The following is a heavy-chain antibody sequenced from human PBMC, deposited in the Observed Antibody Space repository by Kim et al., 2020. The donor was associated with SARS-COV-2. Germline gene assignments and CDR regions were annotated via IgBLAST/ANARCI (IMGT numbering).Heavy chain of an antibody. D-gene: IGHD3-10*01. V-gene: IGHV3-21*01. Sequence: GGSLRLSCAASGFTFSSYSMNWVRQAPGKGLEWVSSISSSSSYIYYADSVKGRFTISRDNAKNSLYLQMNSLRAEDTAVYYCARPHTMDYYGSGSYYRFDYWGQGTLVTVSS. CDR1: GFTFSSYS. J-gene: IGHJ4*02. CDR3: ARPHTMDYYGSGSYYRFDY. CDR2: ISSSSSYI.